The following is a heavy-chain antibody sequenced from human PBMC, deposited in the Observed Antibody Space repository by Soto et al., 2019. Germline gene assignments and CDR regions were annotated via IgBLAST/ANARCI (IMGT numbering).Heavy chain of an antibody. Sequence: EVQLLESGGGLVQPGGSLRLSCAASGFTFSSYAMTWVRQAPGKGLEWVSVISGSGSSTYYADSVKGRFTISRDNSKNTLDLQMNRLRAEDTAVYYGSKDPHAYYILNWLDPWGQGHRVTVSS. CDR1: GFTFSSYA. D-gene: IGHD2-21*01. J-gene: IGHJ5*02. CDR3: SKDPHAYYILNWLDP. CDR2: ISGSGSST. V-gene: IGHV3-23*01.